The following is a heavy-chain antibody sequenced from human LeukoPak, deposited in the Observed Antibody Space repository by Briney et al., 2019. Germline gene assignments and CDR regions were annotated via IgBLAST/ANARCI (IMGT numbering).Heavy chain of an antibody. CDR3: AKFFLPYLAGGTGSR. D-gene: IGHD3-10*01. CDR1: GFAFSSYW. Sequence: PGGSLRLSCAASGFAFSSYWMHWVRQVPGKGLAWVSRINEAGSATSDADSVKGRFTISRDNAKNALYLQMNSLRAEDTALYYCAKFFLPYLAGGTGSRWGQGTLVTVSS. V-gene: IGHV3-74*01. J-gene: IGHJ4*02. CDR2: INEAGSAT.